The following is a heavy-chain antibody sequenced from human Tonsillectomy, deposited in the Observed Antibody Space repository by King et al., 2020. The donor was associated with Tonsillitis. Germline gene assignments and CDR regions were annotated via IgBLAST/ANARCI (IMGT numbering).Heavy chain of an antibody. Sequence: QLVQSGAEVKKPGASVKVSCKASGYTFTTYGMHWVRQAPGQRLEWMGWINAGNGNTKYSQKFQGRVTITRDTSASTAYMELSSLRSEDTAVYYCARAGYCSTTSCSDAFDIWGQGTMVTVSS. CDR2: INAGNGNT. CDR1: GYTFTTYG. V-gene: IGHV1-3*01. D-gene: IGHD2-2*01. J-gene: IGHJ3*02. CDR3: ARAGYCSTTSCSDAFDI.